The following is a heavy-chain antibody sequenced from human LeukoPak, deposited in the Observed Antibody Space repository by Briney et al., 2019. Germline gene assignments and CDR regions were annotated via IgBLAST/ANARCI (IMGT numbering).Heavy chain of an antibody. CDR1: GFTFSSYA. J-gene: IGHJ4*02. D-gene: IGHD2-21*02. CDR3: AREGALGDNPPLDY. V-gene: IGHV3-30*04. Sequence: PGGSLRLSCAASGFTFSSYAMHWVRQAPGKGLEWVAVISYDGSNKYYADSVKGRFTISRDDSKNTLYLQMNSLRAEDTAVYYCAREGALGDNPPLDYWGQGTLVTVYS. CDR2: ISYDGSNK.